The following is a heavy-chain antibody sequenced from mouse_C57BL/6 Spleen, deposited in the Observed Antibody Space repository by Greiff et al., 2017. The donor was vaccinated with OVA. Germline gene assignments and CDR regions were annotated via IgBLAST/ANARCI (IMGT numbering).Heavy chain of an antibody. CDR2: ISSGGDYI. V-gene: IGHV5-9-1*02. J-gene: IGHJ3*01. CDR1: GFTFSSYA. CDR3: TRDGNGFAY. D-gene: IGHD2-1*01. Sequence: DVMLVESGEGLVKPGGSLKLSCAASGFTFSSYAMSWVRQTPEKRLEWVAYISSGGDYIYYADTVKGRFTISRDNARNTLYLQMSSLKSEDTAMYYCTRDGNGFAYWGQGTLVTVSA.